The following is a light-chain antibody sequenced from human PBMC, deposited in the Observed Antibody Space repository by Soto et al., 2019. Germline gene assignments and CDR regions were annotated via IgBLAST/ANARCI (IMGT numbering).Light chain of an antibody. CDR2: GAS. CDR1: QNVGNN. V-gene: IGKV3-15*01. CDR3: HQYNNWPPHT. Sequence: VLTQSPATLSVSPGDRATLSCRASQNVGNNLAWYQQKPGQAPRLLIYGASSGATGLPARFSASGYGTEFTLTVSSLQSEDFEVYYCHQYNNWPPHTFGQGTKLEI. J-gene: IGKJ2*01.